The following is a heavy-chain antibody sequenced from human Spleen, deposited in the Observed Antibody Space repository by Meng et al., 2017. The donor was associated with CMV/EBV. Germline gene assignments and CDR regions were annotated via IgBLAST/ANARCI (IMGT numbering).Heavy chain of an antibody. V-gene: IGHV6-1*01. D-gene: IGHD1-7*01. CDR1: GDSVSSNSAA. CDR3: ARGTLRQWYFDL. J-gene: IGHJ2*01. Sequence: GDSVSSNSAAWNWIRQSPSRGLEWLGRTYYSSKWYNDYAVSVKSRITINPDISKNQFSLQLNSVTPEDTAVYYCARGTLRQWYFDLWGRGTLVTVSS. CDR2: TYYSSKWYN.